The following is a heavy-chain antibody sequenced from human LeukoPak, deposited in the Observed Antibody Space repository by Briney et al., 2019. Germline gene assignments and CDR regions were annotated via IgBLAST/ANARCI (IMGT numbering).Heavy chain of an antibody. V-gene: IGHV3-30*19. Sequence: GGSLRLSCAASGFTLSSYGMHWVRQAPGKGLEWVAVISYDGSNKYYADSVKGRFTISRDNSKNTLYLQMNSLRAEDTAVYYCARVRSSSWRRPSFDYWGQGTLVTVSS. J-gene: IGHJ4*02. D-gene: IGHD6-13*01. CDR1: GFTLSSYG. CDR2: ISYDGSNK. CDR3: ARVRSSSWRRPSFDY.